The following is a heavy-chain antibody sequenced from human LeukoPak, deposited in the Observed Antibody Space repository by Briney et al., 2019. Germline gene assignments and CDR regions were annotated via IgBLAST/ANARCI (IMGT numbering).Heavy chain of an antibody. CDR3: ARGPLINSRGRHAHFDF. Sequence: GASVKVSCKASGYSLSSYGISWVRQAPGQGLEWMGWISGYSGDTHFARNFQDTVTMTRDTSITTVYMSLTRLTSADTAVYYCARGPLINSRGRHAHFDFWGQGTGVTVSS. D-gene: IGHD3-22*01. V-gene: IGHV1-2*02. CDR2: ISGYSGDT. J-gene: IGHJ4*02. CDR1: GYSLSSYG.